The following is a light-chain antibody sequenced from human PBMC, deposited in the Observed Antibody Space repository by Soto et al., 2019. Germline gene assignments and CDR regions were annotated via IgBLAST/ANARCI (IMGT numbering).Light chain of an antibody. Sequence: DIQLTQSPSFLSASVGDRVTITCRASQDVSRYLAWYQQKPGKDPNLLIYAASTLQSGVPSRFSGSGAGTEFTLTISSLQPEDFATYYCQQLNSYVFTFGPGTKVDIK. CDR3: QQLNSYVFT. CDR2: AAS. CDR1: QDVSRY. J-gene: IGKJ3*01. V-gene: IGKV1-9*01.